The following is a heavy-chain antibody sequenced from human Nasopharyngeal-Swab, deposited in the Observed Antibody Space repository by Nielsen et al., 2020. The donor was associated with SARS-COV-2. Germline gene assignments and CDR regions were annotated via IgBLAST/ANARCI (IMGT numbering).Heavy chain of an antibody. D-gene: IGHD2-15*01. V-gene: IGHV3-21*01. Sequence: WIRQPPGKGLEWVSSISSSSSYIYYADSVKGRFTISRDNAKNSLYLQMNSLRAEDTAVYYCARADRGRILMDVWGQGTTVTVSS. J-gene: IGHJ6*02. CDR3: ARADRGRILMDV. CDR2: ISSSSSYI.